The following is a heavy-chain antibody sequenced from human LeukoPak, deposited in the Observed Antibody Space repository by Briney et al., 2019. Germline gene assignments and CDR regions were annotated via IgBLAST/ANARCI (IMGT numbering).Heavy chain of an antibody. D-gene: IGHD1-26*01. V-gene: IGHV3-33*01. J-gene: IGHJ4*02. CDR2: IWYDGSNK. CDR3: ARGPGSYLVSYFDY. CDR1: GFTFSSYG. Sequence: GGSLRLSCAASGFTFSSYGMHWVRQAPGKGLEWVAVIWYDGSNKYYADSVKGRFTISRDNSKNTLYLQMNSLRAEDTAVYYCARGPGSYLVSYFDYWGQGTLVTVSS.